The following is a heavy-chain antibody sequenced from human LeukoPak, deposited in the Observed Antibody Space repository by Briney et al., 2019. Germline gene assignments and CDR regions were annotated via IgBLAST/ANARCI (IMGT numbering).Heavy chain of an antibody. CDR2: ISSSGSTI. Sequence: GGSLRLSCAASGFTFSDYYMSWIRQAPGKGLEWVSYISSSGSTIYYADSVKGRFTISRDNAKNSLYLQMNSLRAEDTAVYYCARARKKGSSGWYIDYFDYWGQGTLVTVSS. J-gene: IGHJ4*02. CDR1: GFTFSDYY. CDR3: ARARKKGSSGWYIDYFDY. D-gene: IGHD6-19*01. V-gene: IGHV3-11*04.